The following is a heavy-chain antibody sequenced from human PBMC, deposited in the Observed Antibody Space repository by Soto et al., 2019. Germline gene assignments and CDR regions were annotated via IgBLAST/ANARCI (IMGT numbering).Heavy chain of an antibody. CDR3: ATRGYSGYELQWGRPWFDP. D-gene: IGHD5-12*01. J-gene: IGHJ5*02. V-gene: IGHV1-24*01. Sequence: GASVKFSCKVSGYTLTELSMHWVRQAPGKGLEWMGCFDPEDGETIYAQKFQGRVTMTEDTSTDTAYMELSSLRSEDTAVYYCATRGYSGYELQWGRPWFDPWGQGTLVTVSS. CDR1: GYTLTELS. CDR2: FDPEDGET.